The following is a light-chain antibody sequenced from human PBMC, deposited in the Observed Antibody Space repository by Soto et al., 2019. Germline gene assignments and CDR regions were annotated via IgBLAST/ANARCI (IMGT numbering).Light chain of an antibody. J-gene: IGKJ5*01. V-gene: IGKV3-15*01. CDR3: QQYKSWPPIT. Sequence: EILMTQSPYSLSVSPGETATLSCRASQSLNTDLAWYQQKPGQAPRLLLYGASTSATGISTRFSGGGSGTEFTLTISGLQYEDSAVYYCQQYKSWPPITFGQGTRLEIK. CDR1: QSLNTD. CDR2: GAS.